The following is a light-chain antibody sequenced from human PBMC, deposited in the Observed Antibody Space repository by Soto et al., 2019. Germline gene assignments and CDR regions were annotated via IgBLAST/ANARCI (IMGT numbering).Light chain of an antibody. J-gene: IGLJ3*02. CDR1: SSDVGSYTF. CDR3: CSYAGSMTWV. CDR2: EAT. Sequence: QSALTQPASVSGSPGQSITISCTGSSSDVGSYTFVSWYQHHPDKAPKLMIYEATKRPSGASHRFSGSKSGNTASLTISGLQAEDEGEYYCCSYAGSMTWVFGGGTKLTVL. V-gene: IGLV2-23*01.